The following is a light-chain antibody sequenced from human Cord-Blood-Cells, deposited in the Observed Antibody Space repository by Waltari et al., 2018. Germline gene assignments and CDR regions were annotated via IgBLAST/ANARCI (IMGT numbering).Light chain of an antibody. V-gene: IGKV2-28*01. CDR1: QSLLHSNGYNY. CDR2: LGS. J-gene: IGKJ4*01. CDR3: MQALQTPLT. Sequence: DIVMTKSPLSLPVTTGEPASISSTSSQSLLHSNGYNYLDWYLQKPGQSPQLLIYLGSNRASGVPDRFSGSGSGTDFTLKISRVEAEDVGVYYCMQALQTPLTFGGGTKVEIK.